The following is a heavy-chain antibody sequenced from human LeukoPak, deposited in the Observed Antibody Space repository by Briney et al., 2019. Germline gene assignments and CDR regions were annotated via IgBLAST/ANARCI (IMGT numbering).Heavy chain of an antibody. CDR1: GGSISSGGYY. J-gene: IGHJ5*02. CDR3: ARDTSSGDYGGFDP. Sequence: SETLSLTCTVSGGSISSGGYYWSWIRQHPGKGLEWIGYIYYSGSTYYNPSLKSRVTISVDTSKSQFSLKLSFVTAADTAVYYCARDTSSGDYGGFDPWGQGTLVTVSS. V-gene: IGHV4-31*03. CDR2: IYYSGST. D-gene: IGHD4-17*01.